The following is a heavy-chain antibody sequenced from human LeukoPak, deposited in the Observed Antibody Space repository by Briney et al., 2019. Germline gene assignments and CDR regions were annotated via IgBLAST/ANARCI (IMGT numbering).Heavy chain of an antibody. D-gene: IGHD3-22*01. V-gene: IGHV4-59*01. J-gene: IGHJ4*02. CDR3: ARAQDYYDSSGFDY. CDR1: GGSISSYF. Sequence: SETLSLTCTVSGGSISSYFWSWIRQPPGKGLEWIGFISYRGNTNYNPSLKSRVTLSVDASKNQFSLKLSSVTAADTAVYYCARAQDYYDSSGFDYWGQGTLVTVSS. CDR2: ISYRGNT.